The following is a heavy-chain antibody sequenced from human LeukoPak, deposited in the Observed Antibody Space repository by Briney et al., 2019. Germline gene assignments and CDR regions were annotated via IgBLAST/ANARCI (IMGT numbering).Heavy chain of an antibody. D-gene: IGHD2-2*01. CDR3: AKDLVPAALDAFDI. CDR1: GFTFDDYA. Sequence: SLRLSCADSGFTFDDYAMHWVRQAPGNGLAWVSGISWNSGSIGYADSVKGRFTISRDNAKNSLYLQMNSLRAEDTALYYCAKDLVPAALDAFDIWGQGTMVTVSS. CDR2: ISWNSGSI. J-gene: IGHJ3*02. V-gene: IGHV3-9*01.